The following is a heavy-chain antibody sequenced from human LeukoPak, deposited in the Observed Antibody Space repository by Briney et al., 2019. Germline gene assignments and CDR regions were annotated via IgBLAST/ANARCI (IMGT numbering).Heavy chain of an antibody. CDR1: GYTFTSFD. Sequence: GASVKVSCKASGYTFTSFDISWVRQAPGQGLEWMGWISVYNGDTNYAQKLQDRVTMTTDTSTSTAYMELRSLRSDDTAVYYCARSWELVAFDIWGQGTMVTVSS. CDR2: ISVYNGDT. V-gene: IGHV1-18*01. J-gene: IGHJ3*02. D-gene: IGHD1-26*01. CDR3: ARSWELVAFDI.